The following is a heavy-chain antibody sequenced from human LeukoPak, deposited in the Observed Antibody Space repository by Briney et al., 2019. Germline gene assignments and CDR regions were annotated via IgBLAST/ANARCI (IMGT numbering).Heavy chain of an antibody. CDR2: IYYSGST. CDR1: GGSISSGSYY. J-gene: IGHJ4*02. Sequence: KPSETLSLTCTVSGGSISSGSYYWSWIRQPAGKGLEWIGYIYYSGSTNYNPSLKSRVTISVDTSKNQFSLKLSSVTAADTAVYYCAREGSGYDPLDYWGQGTLVTVSS. V-gene: IGHV4-61*10. CDR3: AREGSGYDPLDY. D-gene: IGHD5-12*01.